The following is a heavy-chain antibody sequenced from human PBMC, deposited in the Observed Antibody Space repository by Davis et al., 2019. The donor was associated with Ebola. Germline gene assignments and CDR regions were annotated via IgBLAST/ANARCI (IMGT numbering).Heavy chain of an antibody. CDR2: VNPSVDIR. Sequence: ASVKVSCKATGYTFTSYFIHWVRQAPGQGLEWMGIVNPSVDIRTYAQKFQGRVTITADESTSTAYMELSSLRSEDTAVYYCARDRYSDGSGYFFEQSHWGQGTLVTVSS. CDR3: ARDRYSDGSGYFFEQSH. D-gene: IGHD3-22*01. J-gene: IGHJ4*02. CDR1: GYTFTSYF. V-gene: IGHV1-46*01.